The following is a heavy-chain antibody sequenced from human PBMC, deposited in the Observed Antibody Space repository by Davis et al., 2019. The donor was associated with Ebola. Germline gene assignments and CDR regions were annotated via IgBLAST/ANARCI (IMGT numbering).Heavy chain of an antibody. CDR2: IYHSGIT. V-gene: IGHV4-61*01. CDR3: ARDTDSGTFHRYFDY. J-gene: IGHJ4*02. Sequence: SETLSLTCTVSGGSVSNNSYYWSWIRQPPGKGLEWIGYIYHSGITSYNPYLKSRVTISIDTSKNQFSLRLSSVTAADTAVYYCARDTDSGTFHRYFDYWGQGTLVTVSS. D-gene: IGHD2/OR15-2a*01. CDR1: GGSVSNNSYY.